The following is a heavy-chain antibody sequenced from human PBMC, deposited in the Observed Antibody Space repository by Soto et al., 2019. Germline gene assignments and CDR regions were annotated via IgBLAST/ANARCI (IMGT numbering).Heavy chain of an antibody. CDR2: INNVGEAI. J-gene: IGHJ6*02. V-gene: IGHV3-48*03. D-gene: IGHD2-2*01. Sequence: EVQLVESGGGLVQPGGSLRLSCVGSGLGLSDRQMDWVRQAPGKGLEWVAYINNVGEAIYYADSVRGRFTISRDNAKNSLFLQMNGLRVEDTAIYYGATDLTGYARDVWGQGTTVTVSS. CDR3: ATDLTGYARDV. CDR1: GLGLSDRQ.